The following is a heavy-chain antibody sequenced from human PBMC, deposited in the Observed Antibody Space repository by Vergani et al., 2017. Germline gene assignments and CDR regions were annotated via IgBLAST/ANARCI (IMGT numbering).Heavy chain of an antibody. Sequence: QLQLQESGPGLVKPSETLSLTCTVSGGSISSSSYYWGWIRQPPGKGLEWIGSIYYSGSTYYNPSLKSRVTISVDTSMNQFSLKLSSVTAADTAVYYCARRQTGVRFLEWLFDSWGQGTLVTVSS. CDR2: IYYSGST. CDR1: GGSISSSSYY. V-gene: IGHV4-39*01. CDR3: ARRQTGVRFLEWLFDS. D-gene: IGHD3-3*01. J-gene: IGHJ4*02.